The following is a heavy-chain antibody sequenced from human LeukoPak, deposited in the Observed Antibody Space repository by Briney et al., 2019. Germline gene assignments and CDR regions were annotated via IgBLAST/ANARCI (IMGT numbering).Heavy chain of an antibody. CDR3: AQGASALDGFDI. D-gene: IGHD4/OR15-4a*01. V-gene: IGHV3-53*01. Sequence: LSGGSLRLSCTASGFTVSSNYMSWVRQAPGKGLEWVSVIYSGGSTYYADSVKGRFTISRDNSKNTLYLQMNSLRAEDTAMYYCAQGASALDGFDIWGQGTMVTVSS. CDR1: GFTVSSNY. CDR2: IYSGGST. J-gene: IGHJ3*02.